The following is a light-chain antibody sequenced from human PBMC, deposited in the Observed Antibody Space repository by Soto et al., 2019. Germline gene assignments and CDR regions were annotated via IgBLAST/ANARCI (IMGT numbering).Light chain of an antibody. CDR2: DAS. V-gene: IGKV1-5*01. CDR3: QHYNSYPYT. J-gene: IGKJ2*01. Sequence: DIQMTQSPSTLSASVGDRVTITCRASQSISTWLAWYQLKPGKAPKFLIYDASSLESGVPSRFSGSGSGTELTLTISSLQPDDFATYYCQHYNSYPYTFGQGTKLEIK. CDR1: QSISTW.